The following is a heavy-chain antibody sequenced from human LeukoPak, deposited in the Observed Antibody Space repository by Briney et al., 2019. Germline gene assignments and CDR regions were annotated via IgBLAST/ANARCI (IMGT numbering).Heavy chain of an antibody. J-gene: IGHJ6*02. Sequence: SVKVSCKASGGTFSSYTISWVRQAPGQGLEWMGRIIPILGIANYAQKFQGRVTITADKSTSTAYMELCSLRSEDTAVYYCARDPGCSSTSCSTDYYYYYGMDVWGQGTTVTVSS. D-gene: IGHD2-2*02. CDR2: IIPILGIA. CDR1: GGTFSSYT. V-gene: IGHV1-69*04. CDR3: ARDPGCSSTSCSTDYYYYYGMDV.